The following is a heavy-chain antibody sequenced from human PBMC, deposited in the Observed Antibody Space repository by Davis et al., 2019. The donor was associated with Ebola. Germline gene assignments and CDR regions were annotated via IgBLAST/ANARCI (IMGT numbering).Heavy chain of an antibody. D-gene: IGHD2-15*01. Sequence: SVKVSCKASGFTFTSSAVQWVRQARGQRLEWIGWIVVGSGNTNYAQKFQERVTITRDMSTSTAYMELSSLRSEDTAVYYCATGSSKEMINAFDIWGQGTMVTVSS. J-gene: IGHJ3*02. V-gene: IGHV1-58*01. CDR1: GFTFTSSA. CDR2: IVVGSGNT. CDR3: ATGSSKEMINAFDI.